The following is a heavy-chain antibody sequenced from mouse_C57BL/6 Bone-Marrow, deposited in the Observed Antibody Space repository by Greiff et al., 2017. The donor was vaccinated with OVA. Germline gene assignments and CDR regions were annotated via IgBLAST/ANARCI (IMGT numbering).Heavy chain of an antibody. D-gene: IGHD2-2*01. Sequence: EVQLQQSGPELVKPGASVKMSCKASGYTFTDYNLHWVKQSHGKSLAWIGYINPNNGGTSSNQKFKGKATLTVNKSSSTAYMELRSLTSEDSAVYYRFYGYDVDWYFDVWGTGTTVTVSS. CDR1: GYTFTDYN. J-gene: IGHJ1*03. CDR2: INPNNGGT. CDR3: FYGYDVDWYFDV. V-gene: IGHV1-22*01.